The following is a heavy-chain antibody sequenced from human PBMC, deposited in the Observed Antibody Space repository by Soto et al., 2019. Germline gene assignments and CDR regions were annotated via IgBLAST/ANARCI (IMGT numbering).Heavy chain of an antibody. V-gene: IGHV4-31*03. D-gene: IGHD7-27*01. CDR1: GGSISSGGYY. J-gene: IGHJ5*02. CDR3: ARSWGELGTYDYNWFDP. CDR2: IYYSGST. Sequence: PSETLSLTCTVSGGSISSGGYYWSWIRQHPGKGLEWIGYIYYSGSTYYNPSLKSRVTISVDTSKNQFSLKLSSVTAADTAVYYCARSWGELGTYDYNWFDPWGQGTLVTVSS.